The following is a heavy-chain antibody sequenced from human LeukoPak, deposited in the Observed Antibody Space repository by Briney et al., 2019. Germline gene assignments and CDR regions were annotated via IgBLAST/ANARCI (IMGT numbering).Heavy chain of an antibody. CDR1: GFTFSSYS. D-gene: IGHD3-3*01. J-gene: IGHJ4*02. CDR3: ARDPSDYDFWSGYYVPYYFDY. CDR2: ISSSSSYI. Sequence: GGSLRLSCAASGFTFSSYSMNWVRQAPGKGLEWVSSISSSSSYIYYAGSVKGRFTISRDNAKNSLYLQMNSLRAEDTAVYYCARDPSDYDFWSGYYVPYYFDYWGQGTLVTVSS. V-gene: IGHV3-21*01.